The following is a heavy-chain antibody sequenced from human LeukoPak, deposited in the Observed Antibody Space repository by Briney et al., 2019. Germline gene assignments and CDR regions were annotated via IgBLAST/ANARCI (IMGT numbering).Heavy chain of an antibody. CDR1: GFTFSNYG. CDR3: ARGGAARPDY. D-gene: IGHD6-6*01. V-gene: IGHV3-48*01. CDR2: ISSNSSSI. Sequence: GGSLRLSCAASGFTFSNYGMDWVRQAPGKGLEWLSYISSNSSSIYYADSVKGRFTISRDNAKNSLFLQMNSLRAEDTAVYYCARGGAARPDYWGQGTLVTVSS. J-gene: IGHJ4*02.